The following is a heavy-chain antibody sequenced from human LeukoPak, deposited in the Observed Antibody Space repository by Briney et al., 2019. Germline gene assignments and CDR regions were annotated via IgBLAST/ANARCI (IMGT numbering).Heavy chain of an antibody. CDR2: INTNTGNP. CDR1: GYTFTSYA. V-gene: IGHV7-4-1*02. Sequence: GASVKVSCKASGYTFTSYAMNWVRQAPGQGLEWMGWINTNTGNPTYAQGLTGRFVFSLDTSVSTAFLQINSLKAEDTALYYWXXXXXTXXYFNYWGQGTLVTVSS. CDR3: XXXXXTXXYFNY. D-gene: IGHD3-9*01. J-gene: IGHJ4*02.